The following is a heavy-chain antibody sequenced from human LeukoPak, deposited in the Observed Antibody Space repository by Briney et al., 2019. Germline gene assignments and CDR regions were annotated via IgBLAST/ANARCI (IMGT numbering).Heavy chain of an antibody. D-gene: IGHD7-27*01. Sequence: GGSLRLSCAASGFTFSSYAMSWVRQAPGKGLEWVSGISGSGDNTYYADSVKGRFTISRDNSKNTLFLQMNSLRAEDTAVYYCAKDGGLWVSAHWGDSWGRGTLVTVSS. CDR1: GFTFSSYA. CDR2: ISGSGDNT. CDR3: AKDGGLWVSAHWGDS. J-gene: IGHJ4*02. V-gene: IGHV3-23*01.